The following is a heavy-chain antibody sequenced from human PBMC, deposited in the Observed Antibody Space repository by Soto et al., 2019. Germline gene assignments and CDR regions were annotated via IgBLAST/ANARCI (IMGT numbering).Heavy chain of an antibody. J-gene: IGHJ4*02. V-gene: IGHV4-59*01. CDR2: IYYSGST. Sequence: SETLSLTCTVSGGSISSYYWSWIRQPPGKGLEWIGYIYYSGSTNYNPSLKSRVTISVDTSKNQFSLKLSSVTAADTAVYCCARVKGSSWYYFDYWGQGTLVTVSS. CDR1: GGSISSYY. CDR3: ARVKGSSWYYFDY. D-gene: IGHD6-13*01.